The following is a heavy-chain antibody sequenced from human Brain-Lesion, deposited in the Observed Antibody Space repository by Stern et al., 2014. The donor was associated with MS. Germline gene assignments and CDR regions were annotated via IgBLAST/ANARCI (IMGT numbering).Heavy chain of an antibody. Sequence: VQLEESGPGLVKPSQTLSLSCTVSGGSISSGGYYWSWIRQPAGKGLEWIGRIFNSGSTSYNPYLKSRVTLSIDPPKKQFSLRLNSMTAADTAVYYCARGRVVPGFQYYATDVWGQGTTVIVSS. V-gene: IGHV4-61*02. CDR3: ARGRVVPGFQYYATDV. J-gene: IGHJ6*02. CDR2: IFNSGST. D-gene: IGHD2-2*01. CDR1: GGSISSGGYY.